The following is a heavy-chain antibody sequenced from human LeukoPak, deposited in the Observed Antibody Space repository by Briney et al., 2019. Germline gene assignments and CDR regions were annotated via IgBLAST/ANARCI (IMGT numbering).Heavy chain of an antibody. CDR1: GFTFSSNS. V-gene: IGHV3-21*01. CDR2: ISCSSSYI. Sequence: GSLRLSCAASGFTFSSNSMNWVRQAPGKGLEWVSSISCSSSYIYYADSVKGRFTISRDNAKNSLYLQMNSLRAEDTAVYYCVTAAGLGVYYFDYWGQGTLVAVSS. J-gene: IGHJ4*02. D-gene: IGHD6-13*01. CDR3: VTAAGLGVYYFDY.